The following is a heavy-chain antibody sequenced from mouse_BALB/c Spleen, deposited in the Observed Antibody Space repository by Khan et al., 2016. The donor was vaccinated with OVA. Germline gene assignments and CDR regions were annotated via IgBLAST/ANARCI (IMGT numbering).Heavy chain of an antibody. V-gene: IGHV3-2*02. Sequence: EVQLQQSGPGLVKPSQSLSLTCTVTGYSITSDYAWNWIRQFPGNKLEWMGYINYSGGTSYFPSLKSRISITRKTSKNQFFLQLNSVTTEDSATYYCARWFTYWGQGTLVTVS. CDR2: INYSGGT. J-gene: IGHJ3*01. CDR3: ARWFTY. CDR1: GYSITSDYA.